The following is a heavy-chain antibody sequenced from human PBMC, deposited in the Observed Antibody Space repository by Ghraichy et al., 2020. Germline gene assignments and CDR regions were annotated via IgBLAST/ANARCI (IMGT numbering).Heavy chain of an antibody. CDR3: AKEDYSNDFDY. J-gene: IGHJ4*02. CDR1: GFTFSKYA. D-gene: IGHD4-11*01. Sequence: GESLNISCAASGFTFSKYAMNWVRQAPGKGLEWVSAISGSGDSTNYADSVKGRFTISRDDSKNTLYLQMSSLRAEDTAVYYCAKEDYSNDFDYWGQGTLVTVSS. V-gene: IGHV3-23*01. CDR2: ISGSGDST.